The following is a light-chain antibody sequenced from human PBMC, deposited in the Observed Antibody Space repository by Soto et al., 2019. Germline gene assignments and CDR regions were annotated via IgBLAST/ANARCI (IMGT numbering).Light chain of an antibody. V-gene: IGLV2-14*01. J-gene: IGLJ1*01. CDR2: DVS. CDR1: SSDIGGYNY. CDR3: SSYTSSSTSV. Sequence: QSALTQPASVSGSPGQSITISCTGTSSDIGGYNYVSWYQQHPGKAPKLMIYDVSDRPSGVSNRFSGSKSGNTASLTISELHAEDEAVYYCSSYTSSSTSVFGTGTKLTVL.